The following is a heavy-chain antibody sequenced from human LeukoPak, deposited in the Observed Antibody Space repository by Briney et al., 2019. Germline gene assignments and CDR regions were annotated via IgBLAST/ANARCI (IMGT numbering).Heavy chain of an antibody. V-gene: IGHV4-39*01. D-gene: IGHD3-10*01. Sequence: SETLSLTCSVSGGSISSSSSYWGWIRQPPGKGLEWIGSIYYSGSSFDNPALKSRVTISVDTSKNQFSLKLSSVTAADTAVYYCARQTYYYGSGRFYNAGNWFDPWGQGTLVTVSS. CDR3: ARQTYYYGSGRFYNAGNWFDP. CDR1: GGSISSSSSY. J-gene: IGHJ5*02. CDR2: IYYSGSS.